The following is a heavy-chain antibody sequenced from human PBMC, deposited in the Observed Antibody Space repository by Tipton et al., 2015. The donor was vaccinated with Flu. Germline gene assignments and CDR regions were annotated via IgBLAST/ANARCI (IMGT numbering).Heavy chain of an antibody. CDR3: ARSPKFQSSPFDY. J-gene: IGHJ4*02. V-gene: IGHV4-59*08. Sequence: TLSLTCTVSGGSISSYYWSWIRQPPGKGLEWVGYIYYSGSTNYNPSLKSLVTISVDTYKNQFTLKLSAVTAADTAVYYCARSPKFQSSPFDYWGQGTLGTVSS. CDR2: IYYSGST. D-gene: IGHD2-21*01. CDR1: GGSISSYY.